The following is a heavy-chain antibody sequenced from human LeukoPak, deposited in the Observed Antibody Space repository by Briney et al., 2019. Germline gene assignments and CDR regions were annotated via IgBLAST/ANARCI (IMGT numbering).Heavy chain of an antibody. Sequence: GASVKVSCKASGGTFSSYAIIWVRQAPGQGLEWMGRFIPILGIANYAQKFQGRVTITADKSTSTAYMELSSLRSEDTAAYYCARPLDSYNWNDVVPDYWGQGTLVTVSS. CDR1: GGTFSSYA. CDR3: ARPLDSYNWNDVVPDY. CDR2: FIPILGIA. V-gene: IGHV1-69*04. D-gene: IGHD1-1*01. J-gene: IGHJ4*02.